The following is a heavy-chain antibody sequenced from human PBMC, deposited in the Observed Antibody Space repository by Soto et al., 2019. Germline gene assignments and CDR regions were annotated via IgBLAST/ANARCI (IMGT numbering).Heavy chain of an antibody. Sequence: SETLSLTCTVSGGSISSGDYYWSWIRQPPGKGLEWIGYIYYSGSTYYNPSLKSRVTISVDTSKNQFSLKLSSVTAADTAVYYCARVSSSKYSGYISVYYDSSGYYRDFDYWGQGTLVTVSS. V-gene: IGHV4-30-4*01. D-gene: IGHD3-22*01. J-gene: IGHJ4*02. CDR3: ARVSSSKYSGYISVYYDSSGYYRDFDY. CDR2: IYYSGST. CDR1: GGSISSGDYY.